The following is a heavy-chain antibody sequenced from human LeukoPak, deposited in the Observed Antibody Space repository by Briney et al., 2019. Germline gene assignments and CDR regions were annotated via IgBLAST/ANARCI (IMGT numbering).Heavy chain of an antibody. CDR2: ISGSGVST. V-gene: IGHV3-23*01. J-gene: IGHJ3*02. Sequence: PGGSLRLACAASGFRFSSYAMSWVRQAPGKGLEWVSAISGSGVSTYYADSVKGRFTVSRDNAKNTLYLQMNSLRAEDTAVYYCARDPAGAFDIWGQGTMVTVSS. CDR1: GFRFSSYA. CDR3: ARDPAGAFDI.